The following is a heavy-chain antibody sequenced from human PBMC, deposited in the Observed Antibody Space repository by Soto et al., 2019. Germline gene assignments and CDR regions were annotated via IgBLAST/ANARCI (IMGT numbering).Heavy chain of an antibody. J-gene: IGHJ3*02. Sequence: SSETLSLTCAVIDGAPSSGGYAWTWIRQPPGKGLEWIGHIYLTGITYYNPSLKSRVTLSVDRSKNQFSLTLSSVTAADTAVYYCARQPLHRVGSSISTLDIWGQGTVVTVSS. V-gene: IGHV4-30-2*01. D-gene: IGHD1-26*01. CDR3: ARQPLHRVGSSISTLDI. CDR2: IYLTGIT. CDR1: DGAPSSGGYA.